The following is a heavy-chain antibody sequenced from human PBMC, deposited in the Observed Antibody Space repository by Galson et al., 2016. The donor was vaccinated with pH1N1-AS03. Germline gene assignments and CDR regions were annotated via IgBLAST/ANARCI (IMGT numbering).Heavy chain of an antibody. CDR1: DDTFNSHG. CDR2: ISANNGDT. CDR3: ARMEKRWGDAYDI. J-gene: IGHJ3*02. D-gene: IGHD1-1*01. V-gene: IGHV1-18*01. Sequence: SVKVSCKASDDTFNSHGISWVRQAPGQGLEWMGWISANNGDTNYAQKFQGRVTMTTDTSTSTTYMELRSLRSDDTAGYYCARMEKRWGDAYDIWGQGTMVTVSS.